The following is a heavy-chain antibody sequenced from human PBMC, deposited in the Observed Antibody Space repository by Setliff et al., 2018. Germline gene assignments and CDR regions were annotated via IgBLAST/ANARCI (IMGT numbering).Heavy chain of an antibody. Sequence: ASVKVSCKASGYTFTSYDINWVRQATGQGLEWMGWMNPNSGNTGYAQKFHGRVTMTRNTSISTAYMELNSLRSEDTAVYFCARAPAYVGNLMVVVTTEGYYFDSWGQGTLVTVLL. CDR2: MNPNSGNT. D-gene: IGHD3-22*01. CDR1: GYTFTSYD. CDR3: ARAPAYVGNLMVVVTTEGYYFDS. J-gene: IGHJ4*02. V-gene: IGHV1-8*01.